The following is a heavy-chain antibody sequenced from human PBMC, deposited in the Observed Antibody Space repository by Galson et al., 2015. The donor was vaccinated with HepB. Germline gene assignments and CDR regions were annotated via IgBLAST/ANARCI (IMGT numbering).Heavy chain of an antibody. J-gene: IGHJ3*02. CDR3: ARASIVGATSAFDI. CDR2: INPNSGGT. V-gene: IGHV1-2*04. D-gene: IGHD1-26*01. CDR1: GYTFTGYY. Sequence: SVKVSCKASGYTFTGYYMHWVRRAPGQGLEWMGWINPNSGGTNYAQKFQGWVTMTRDTSISTAYMELSRLRSDDTAVYYCARASIVGATSAFDIWGQGTMVTVSS.